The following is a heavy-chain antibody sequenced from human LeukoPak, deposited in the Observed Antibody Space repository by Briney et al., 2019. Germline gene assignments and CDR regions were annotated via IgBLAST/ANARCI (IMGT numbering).Heavy chain of an antibody. J-gene: IGHJ3*02. D-gene: IGHD3-3*01. CDR1: GGTFSSYA. V-gene: IGHV1-69*13. CDR3: ARDRELKTYYDFWSGYRI. CDR2: IIPIFGTA. Sequence: ASVKVSCNASGGTFSSYAISLVRQAPGQGLEWMGGIIPIFGTANYAQKFQGRVTITADESTSTAYMELSSLRSEDTAVYYCARDRELKTYYDFWSGYRIWGQGTMVTVSS.